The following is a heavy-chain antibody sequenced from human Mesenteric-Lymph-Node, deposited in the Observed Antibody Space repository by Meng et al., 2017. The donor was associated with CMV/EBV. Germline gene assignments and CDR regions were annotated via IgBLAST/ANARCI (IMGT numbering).Heavy chain of an antibody. J-gene: IGHJ6*02. Sequence: SETLSLTCTVSGGSISSSSYYWGWIRQPPGKGLEWIGSIYYSGSTYYNPSLKSRVTISVDTSKNQFSLKLSSVTAADTAVYYCARPPNKRFLGPNGMDVWGQGTTVTVSS. CDR2: IYYSGST. CDR3: ARPPNKRFLGPNGMDV. D-gene: IGHD3-3*01. CDR1: GGSISSSSYY. V-gene: IGHV4-39*01.